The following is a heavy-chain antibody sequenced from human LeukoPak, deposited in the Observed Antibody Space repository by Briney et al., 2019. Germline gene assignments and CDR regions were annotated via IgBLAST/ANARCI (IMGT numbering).Heavy chain of an antibody. CDR1: GGSFSGYY. CDR2: INHSGST. V-gene: IGHV4-34*01. J-gene: IGHJ4*02. Sequence: SETLSLTCAVYGGSFSGYYWSWIRQPPGKGLEWIGEINHSGSTNYNPSLKSRVTISVGTSKNQFSLKLSSVTAADTAVYYCAGDGIRIAAAGTGLSFDYWGQGTLVTVSS. D-gene: IGHD6-13*01. CDR3: AGDGIRIAAAGTGLSFDY.